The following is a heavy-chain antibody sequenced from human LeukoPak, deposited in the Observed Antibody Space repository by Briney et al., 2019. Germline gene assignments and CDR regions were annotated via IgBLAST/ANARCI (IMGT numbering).Heavy chain of an antibody. V-gene: IGHV1-2*02. CDR3: AREGGAVAAGQLWFDP. CDR1: GYTFTGYY. D-gene: IGHD6-19*01. Sequence: GASVKVSCKASGYTFTGYYMHWVRQAPGQGLEWMGWINPNSGGTNYAQKFQGRVTMTRDTSISTAYMELSRLRSDDTAVYYCAREGGAVAAGQLWFDPWGQGTLVTVSS. CDR2: INPNSGGT. J-gene: IGHJ5*02.